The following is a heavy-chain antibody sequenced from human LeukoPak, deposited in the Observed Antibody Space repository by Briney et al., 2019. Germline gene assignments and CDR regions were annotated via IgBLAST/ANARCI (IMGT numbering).Heavy chain of an antibody. Sequence: GGSLRLSCAASGFTFSSYNMNWVRQAPGKGLEWVSSITSGSSYIYYADSVKGRFTISRDNAKNSLYLQMNSLRAEDTAVYYCARVLHFTTILRFDPWGQGTLVTVSS. V-gene: IGHV3-21*01. CDR1: GFTFSSYN. CDR2: ITSGSSYI. CDR3: ARVLHFTTILRFDP. J-gene: IGHJ5*02. D-gene: IGHD2-8*01.